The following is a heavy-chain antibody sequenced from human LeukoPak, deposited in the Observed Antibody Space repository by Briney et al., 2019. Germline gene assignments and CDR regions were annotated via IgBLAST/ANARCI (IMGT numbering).Heavy chain of an antibody. V-gene: IGHV4-34*01. CDR2: INHSGST. CDR3: ARGGVQWLVSWFDP. CDR1: GGSFSGYY. D-gene: IGHD6-19*01. Sequence: SETLSLTCAVYGGSFSGYYWSWIRQPPGKGLEWIGEINHSGSTNYNPSLKSRVTISVDTSKNQFSLNLSSVTAADTAVYYCARGGVQWLVSWFDPWGQGTLVTVYS. J-gene: IGHJ5*02.